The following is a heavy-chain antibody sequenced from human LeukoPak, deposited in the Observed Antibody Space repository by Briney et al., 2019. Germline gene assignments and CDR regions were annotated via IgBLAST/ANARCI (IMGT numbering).Heavy chain of an antibody. V-gene: IGHV3-53*01. CDR3: AKDRRIAAAGTPADY. D-gene: IGHD6-13*01. CDR1: GFTVSSNY. J-gene: IGHJ4*02. CDR2: FYTDGGT. Sequence: GGSLRLSCAASGFTVSSNYMSWVRQAPGKGLEWVSVFYTDGGTFYADSVKGRFTISRDNSKNTLYLQMNSLRAEDTAVYYCAKDRRIAAAGTPADYWGQGTLVTVSS.